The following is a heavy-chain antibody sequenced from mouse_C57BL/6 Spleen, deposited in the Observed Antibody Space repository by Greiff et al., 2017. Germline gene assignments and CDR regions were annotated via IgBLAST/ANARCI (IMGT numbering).Heavy chain of an antibody. J-gene: IGHJ1*03. V-gene: IGHV5-4*03. D-gene: IGHD1-1*01. CDR2: ISDGGSYT. CDR3: ARGNYALAFDV. CDR1: GFTFSSYA. Sequence: EVKVEESGGGLVKPGGSLKLSCAASGFTFSSYAMSWVRQTPEKRLEWVATISDGGSYTYYPDNVKGRFTISRDNAKNNLYLQMSHLKSEDTAMYYCARGNYALAFDVWGTGTTVTVSS.